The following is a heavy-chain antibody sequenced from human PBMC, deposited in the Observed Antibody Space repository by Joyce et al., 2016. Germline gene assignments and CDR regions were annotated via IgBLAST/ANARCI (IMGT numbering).Heavy chain of an antibody. V-gene: IGHV3-30*18. Sequence: QVQLVESGGGVVQPGRSLRLSCAASGLTLSNSGVHWVRQAPGKGREWVAVISYDGIYKYYADSVKGRFTISRDNSKNTVFLEMNSLRTEDTAVYYCAKILTATYSSGWFLDYWGQGTLVTVSS. CDR2: ISYDGIYK. D-gene: IGHD6-25*01. CDR1: GLTLSNSG. J-gene: IGHJ4*02. CDR3: AKILTATYSSGWFLDY.